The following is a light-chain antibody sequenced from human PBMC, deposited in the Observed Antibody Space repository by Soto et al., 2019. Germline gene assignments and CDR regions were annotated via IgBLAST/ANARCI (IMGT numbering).Light chain of an antibody. Sequence: DIQMTQSPSSLSASVGDRVTITCRASQSISSYVNWYQQKPGKAPKILIYAASSLQSGVPSRFSGRGSGTDFTLTISSLQPEDFATYYCQQSYSTPRTFGQGTKVEIK. CDR2: AAS. V-gene: IGKV1-39*01. J-gene: IGKJ1*01. CDR3: QQSYSTPRT. CDR1: QSISSY.